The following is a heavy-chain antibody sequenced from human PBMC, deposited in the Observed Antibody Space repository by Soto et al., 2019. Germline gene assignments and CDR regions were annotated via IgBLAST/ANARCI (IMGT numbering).Heavy chain of an antibody. J-gene: IGHJ4*02. CDR2: VSSSSSYI. Sequence: PGGSLRLSCAASGFTFSSYSMNWVRQAPGKGLQWVSSVSSSSSYIYYADSVKGRFTISRDNAKNSLYLQMNSLRAEDTAVYYCARAGRSSSWLSLDWGQGTLVTVSS. CDR3: ARAGRSSSWLSLD. D-gene: IGHD6-13*01. CDR1: GFTFSSYS. V-gene: IGHV3-21*01.